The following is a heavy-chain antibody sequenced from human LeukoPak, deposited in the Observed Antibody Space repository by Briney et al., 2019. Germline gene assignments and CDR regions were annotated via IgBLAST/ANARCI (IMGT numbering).Heavy chain of an antibody. Sequence: DSVKVSCKASGYTFTSYAMHWVRQAPGQRLEWMGWINAGNGNTKYSQKFQGRVTITRDTSASTAYMELSSLRSEDTAVYYCAYDYVWGSHPAIILDYWGQGTLVTVSS. CDR2: INAGNGNT. V-gene: IGHV1-3*01. CDR3: AYDYVWGSHPAIILDY. J-gene: IGHJ4*02. D-gene: IGHD3-16*01. CDR1: GYTFTSYA.